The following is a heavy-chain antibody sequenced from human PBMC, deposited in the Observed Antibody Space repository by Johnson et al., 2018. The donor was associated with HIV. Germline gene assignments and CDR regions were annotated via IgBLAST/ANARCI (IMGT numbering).Heavy chain of an antibody. J-gene: IGHJ3*02. CDR2: ISGSGTHI. D-gene: IGHD3-10*01. CDR3: ARASYYYGSADI. V-gene: IGHV3-11*04. Sequence: QVQLVESGGGVVQPGGSLRLSCAASGFSFSDYYMSWIRQAPGKGLEWVSYISGSGTHIYYADSVKGRFTISRDNAKKSLFLQMNSLRAEDTAVYYCARASYYYGSADIWGQGTMVTVSS. CDR1: GFSFSDYY.